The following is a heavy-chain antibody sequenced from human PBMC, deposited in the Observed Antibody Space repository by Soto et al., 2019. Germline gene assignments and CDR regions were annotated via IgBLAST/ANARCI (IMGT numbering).Heavy chain of an antibody. CDR2: IDYSGST. V-gene: IGHV4-31*03. CDR1: GDSISSGPYY. J-gene: IGHJ4*02. Sequence: QVQLQESGPGLVKPSQTLSLTCTVSGDSISSGPYYWSWIRQHPGKGLEWIGYIDYSGSTYYNPSLKSRVTISVDTSKNQFSLKLSSVTAADTAVYYCAREYTSSGYFDFWGQGTLVTVSS. CDR3: AREYTSSGYFDF. D-gene: IGHD6-13*01.